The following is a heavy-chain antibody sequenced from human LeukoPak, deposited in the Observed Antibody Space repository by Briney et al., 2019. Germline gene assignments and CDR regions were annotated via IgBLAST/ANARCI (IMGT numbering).Heavy chain of an antibody. CDR2: IYWDDDK. Sequence: GPTLVNPTQTLTLTCTFSGFSLSTSGVGVGWIRQPPGKALEWLALIYWDDDKRYSPSLRSRLAITKDTSKNQVVLTMTNMDPVDTATYFCALKALGMLIWEHWGQGTLVTVSS. V-gene: IGHV2-5*02. CDR3: ALKALGMLIWEH. CDR1: GFSLSTSGVG. J-gene: IGHJ4*02. D-gene: IGHD3-3*01.